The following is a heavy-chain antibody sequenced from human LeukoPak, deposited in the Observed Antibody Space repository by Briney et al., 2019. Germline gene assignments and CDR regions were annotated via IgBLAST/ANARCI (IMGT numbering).Heavy chain of an antibody. Sequence: SETLSLTCTVSGGSISSSSYYWGWIRQPPGKGLEWIGSIHDGASTYYNPSLKSRVTMSVDTSKNQFSLKLTSVTAADTSVYFCASLYSRFHFDYWGQGTLVTVSS. CDR1: GGSISSSSYY. CDR2: IHDGAST. CDR3: ASLYSRFHFDY. D-gene: IGHD6-13*01. V-gene: IGHV4-39*01. J-gene: IGHJ4*02.